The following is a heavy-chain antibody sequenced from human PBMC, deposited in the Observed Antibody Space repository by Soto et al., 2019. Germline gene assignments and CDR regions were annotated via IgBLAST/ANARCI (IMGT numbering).Heavy chain of an antibody. Sequence: QVQLVESGGGVVQPGRSLRLSCAVSGFTVSTYGMHWVRQAPGKGLEWVAVISRDGGTKYYADSVKGRFTISRDNSRNTLFLEMNSLRGDDMAVYYCTGGVAPGYWGQGTLVPVSS. D-gene: IGHD2-8*02. V-gene: IGHV3-30*03. CDR2: ISRDGGTK. CDR1: GFTVSTYG. J-gene: IGHJ4*02. CDR3: TGGVAPGY.